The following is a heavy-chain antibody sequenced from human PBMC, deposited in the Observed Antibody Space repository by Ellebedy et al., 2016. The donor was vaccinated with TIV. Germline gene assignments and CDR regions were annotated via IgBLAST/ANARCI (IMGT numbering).Heavy chain of an antibody. CDR2: ITEGGSEI. CDR3: ARGMNAAAT. J-gene: IGHJ5*02. V-gene: IGHV3-7*03. Sequence: GESLKISCAASGFTFSTSRMTWVRHAPGKGLEWVASITEGGSEIHYVDSVKGRSAISRDDAKNSVYLQMNSLRAEDTAMYYCARGMNAAATWGQGILVTVSS. D-gene: IGHD6-25*01. CDR1: GFTFSTSR.